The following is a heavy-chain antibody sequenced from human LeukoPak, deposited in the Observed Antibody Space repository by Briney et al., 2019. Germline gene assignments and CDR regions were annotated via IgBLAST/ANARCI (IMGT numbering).Heavy chain of an antibody. CDR3: ASFIPPYSSSWSN. V-gene: IGHV3-7*01. D-gene: IGHD6-13*01. CDR2: IKQEGSEK. J-gene: IGHJ4*02. CDR1: GFTFSSYW. Sequence: GGSLRLSCAASGFTFSSYWMSWVRQAPGKGLEWVANIKQEGSEKYYVDPVKGRFTISRDNAHNQLYLQMNSLRAEDTAVYYCASFIPPYSSSWSNWRQGTLVTVSS.